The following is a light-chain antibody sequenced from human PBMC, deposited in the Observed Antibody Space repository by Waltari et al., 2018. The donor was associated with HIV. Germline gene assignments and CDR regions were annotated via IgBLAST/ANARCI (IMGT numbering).Light chain of an antibody. CDR2: DVI. Sequence: QSALTQPASVSGSPGQSITISCTGISSDAGVSWYQQLPGKAPKLMLYDVIKRAAGVPYRFSGAKSGNTASLTIAGLQAEDEGDYYCTSPGVFGGGTKVTVL. J-gene: IGLJ3*02. V-gene: IGLV2-14*03. CDR1: SSDAGV. CDR3: TSPGV.